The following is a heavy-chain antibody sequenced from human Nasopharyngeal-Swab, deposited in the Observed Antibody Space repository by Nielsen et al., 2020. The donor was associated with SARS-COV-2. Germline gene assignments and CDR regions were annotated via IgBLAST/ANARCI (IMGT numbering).Heavy chain of an antibody. CDR1: GGSISSSSYY. V-gene: IGHV4-39*07. Sequence: SETLSLTCTVSGGSISSSSYYWGWIRQPPGKGLEWIGSIYYSGSTYYNPSLKSRLTISVDTSKNQFSLKLSSVTAADTAVYYCARDPICSGGSCYYYYYMDVWGKGTTVTVSS. D-gene: IGHD2-15*01. CDR3: ARDPICSGGSCYYYYYMDV. J-gene: IGHJ6*03. CDR2: IYYSGST.